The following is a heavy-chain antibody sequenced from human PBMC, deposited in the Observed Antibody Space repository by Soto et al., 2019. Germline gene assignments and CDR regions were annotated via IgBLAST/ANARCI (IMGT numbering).Heavy chain of an antibody. CDR1: GFTFSSYW. V-gene: IGHV3-74*01. CDR3: ARLPNKSPQN. CDR2: ISNDGSS. J-gene: IGHJ1*01. Sequence: EVQLVESGGGLVQPGGSPRLSCVASGFTFSSYWMHWVRQAPGKGLVWVSSISNDGSSIYADPVKGRSTISRDNAKNTLYLQMNSLRAEDTAVYYCARLPNKSPQNWGQGTLVIVSP.